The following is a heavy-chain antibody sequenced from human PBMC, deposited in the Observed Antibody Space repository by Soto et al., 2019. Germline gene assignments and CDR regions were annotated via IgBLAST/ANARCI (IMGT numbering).Heavy chain of an antibody. CDR3: ARDAGYYYGSGSYYTYYVMDV. CDR1: GYTFTSYG. D-gene: IGHD3-10*01. CDR2: ISAYNGNT. V-gene: IGHV1-18*01. Sequence: QVQLVQSGAEVKKPGASVKVSCKASGYTFTSYGISWVRQAPGQGLEWMGWISAYNGNTNYAQKLQGRVTMTTDTSTSTAYMELRSLRSDDTAVYYCARDAGYYYGSGSYYTYYVMDVWGQGTTVTVSS. J-gene: IGHJ6*02.